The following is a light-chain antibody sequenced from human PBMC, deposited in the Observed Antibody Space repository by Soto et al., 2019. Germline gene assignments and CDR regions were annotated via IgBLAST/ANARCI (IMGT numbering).Light chain of an antibody. CDR3: TSYTRINTWV. CDR2: EVT. V-gene: IGLV2-14*01. J-gene: IGLJ3*02. Sequence: QSALTQPASVSGSPGQSITISCTGSSSDVGAYKYVSWFQQYPGKAPKLMIYEVTNRSSGVSNRFSGSKSGNTASLTISGLQAEDEADYYCTSYTRINTWVFGGGTKVTVL. CDR1: SSDVGAYKY.